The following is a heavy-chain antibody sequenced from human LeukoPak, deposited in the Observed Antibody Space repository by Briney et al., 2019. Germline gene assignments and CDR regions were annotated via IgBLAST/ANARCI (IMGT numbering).Heavy chain of an antibody. V-gene: IGHV3-30-3*01. D-gene: IGHD2-21*02. Sequence: GGTLRLSCAASGFTFSDYAMYWVRQAPGKGLEWGAVISYGGSNKYYADSVKGRFTISRDNSKKTLYVQMNSLRAEDTAVYYCARSLVTAIRDGMDVWGQGTTVTVSS. CDR3: ARSLVTAIRDGMDV. CDR1: GFTFSDYA. J-gene: IGHJ6*02. CDR2: ISYGGSNK.